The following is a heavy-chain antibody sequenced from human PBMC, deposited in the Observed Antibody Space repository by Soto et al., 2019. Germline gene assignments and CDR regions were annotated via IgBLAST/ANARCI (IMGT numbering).Heavy chain of an antibody. V-gene: IGHV4-34*01. CDR2: INLSGST. D-gene: IGHD3-10*01. Sequence: SETLSLTCAVYGGSFSGYYWSWIRQPPGKGLEWIGEINLSGSTNYNPSLKSRVTISVDTSKNQFSLKLSSVTAADTAVYYCARVRGSGSYYVYYYGMDVWGQGTTVTVSS. J-gene: IGHJ6*02. CDR1: GGSFSGYY. CDR3: ARVRGSGSYYVYYYGMDV.